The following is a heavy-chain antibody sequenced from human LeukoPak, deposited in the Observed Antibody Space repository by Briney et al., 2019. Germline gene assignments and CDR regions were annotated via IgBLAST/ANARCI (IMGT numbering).Heavy chain of an antibody. CDR1: GGSISSYY. Sequence: SETLSLTCTVSGGSISSYYWSWIRQPPGKGLEWVGYIYYSGSTNYNPSLKSRVTISVDTSKNQFSLKLSSVTAADTAVYYCARGGIAVAGTGEYYYYYGMDVWGQGTTVTVSS. J-gene: IGHJ6*02. CDR2: IYYSGST. V-gene: IGHV4-59*01. D-gene: IGHD6-19*01. CDR3: ARGGIAVAGTGEYYYYYGMDV.